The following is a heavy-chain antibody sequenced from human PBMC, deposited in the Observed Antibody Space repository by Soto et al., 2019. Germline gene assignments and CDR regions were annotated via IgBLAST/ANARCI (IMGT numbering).Heavy chain of an antibody. CDR1: GFTFSNYA. CDR3: AKDKGVFNWATYYFGY. Sequence: GGSLRLSCAASGFTFSNYAMHWVRQAPGKGLEWVALTSYDGNNEYYTDSVKGRFTISRDNSKNTLFLQMNSPRPEDTAVYYCAKDKGVFNWATYYFGYWGEGARVTV. CDR2: TSYDGNNE. D-gene: IGHD1-1*01. V-gene: IGHV3-30*18. J-gene: IGHJ4*02.